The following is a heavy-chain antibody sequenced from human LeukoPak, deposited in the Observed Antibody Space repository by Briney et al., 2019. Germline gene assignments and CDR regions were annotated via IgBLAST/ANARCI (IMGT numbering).Heavy chain of an antibody. CDR2: IIPILGTA. V-gene: IGHV1-69*05. Sequence: ASVKVSCKASGGTFSSYAISWVRQAPGQGLEWMGGIIPILGTANYAQKFQGRVTITTDESTSTAYMELSSLRSEDTAVYYCASPYYYDSSGYYYSFGYWGQGTLVTVSS. D-gene: IGHD3-22*01. CDR1: GGTFSSYA. CDR3: ASPYYYDSSGYYYSFGY. J-gene: IGHJ4*02.